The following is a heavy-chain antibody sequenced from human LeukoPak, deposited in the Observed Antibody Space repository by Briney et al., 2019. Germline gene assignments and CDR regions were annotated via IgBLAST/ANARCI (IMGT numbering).Heavy chain of an antibody. V-gene: IGHV3-7*01. Sequence: GGSLRLSGTASGLTFNNNWMSWVRQASGKGLEWVANIKQDGSEKYYVDSVRGRFTISRDNAKNSLFLQMNTLRAEDTAVYYCARVRYYEDVWGQGTTVTVSS. CDR2: IKQDGSEK. D-gene: IGHD2/OR15-2a*01. CDR3: ARVRYYEDV. CDR1: GLTFNNNW. J-gene: IGHJ6*02.